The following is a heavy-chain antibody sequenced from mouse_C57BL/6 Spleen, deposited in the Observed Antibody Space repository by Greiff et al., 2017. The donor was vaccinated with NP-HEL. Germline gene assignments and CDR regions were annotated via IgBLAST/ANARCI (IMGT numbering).Heavy chain of an antibody. J-gene: IGHJ4*01. CDR3: ARYGLYYAMDY. V-gene: IGHV1-53*01. D-gene: IGHD1-1*01. Sequence: QVQLQQPGTELVKPGASVKLSCKASGYTFTSYWMYWVKQRPGQGLEWIGNINPSNGGTNYNEKFKSKATLTVDKSSSTAYMPLSSLTSEDSAVYYCARYGLYYAMDYWGQGTSVTVSS. CDR2: INPSNGGT. CDR1: GYTFTSYW.